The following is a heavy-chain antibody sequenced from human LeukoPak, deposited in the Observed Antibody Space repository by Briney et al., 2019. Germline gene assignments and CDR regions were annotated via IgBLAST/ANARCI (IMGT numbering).Heavy chain of an antibody. CDR3: AKPSKGGHFDY. J-gene: IGHJ4*02. V-gene: IGHV3-30*18. Sequence: PGRSLRLSCAASGFTFRSYGIHWVRQAPGKGLEWVAVISYDGSNKNYAVSVKGRFTISRDNSKNTVFLQMNSLRAEDTAVYYCAKPSKGGHFDYWGQGTLVTVSS. CDR2: ISYDGSNK. D-gene: IGHD3-16*01. CDR1: GFTFRSYG.